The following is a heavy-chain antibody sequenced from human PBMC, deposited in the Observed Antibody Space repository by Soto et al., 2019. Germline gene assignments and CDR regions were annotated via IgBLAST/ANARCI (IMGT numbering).Heavy chain of an antibody. CDR1: GYTFTSYA. D-gene: IGHD3-22*01. CDR3: PRSSGFYYVEY. CDR2: INAGNGHT. V-gene: IGHV1-3*01. J-gene: IGHJ4*02. Sequence: QVQLVQSGAEVKKPGASVKVSCKASGYTFTSYAMHWVRKAPGQRLEWMGWINAGNGHTKYSQKFQGRVTITRDTPASTAYIELTSLRSEDTTVYHRPRSSGFYYVEYWGQGTLVTVSS.